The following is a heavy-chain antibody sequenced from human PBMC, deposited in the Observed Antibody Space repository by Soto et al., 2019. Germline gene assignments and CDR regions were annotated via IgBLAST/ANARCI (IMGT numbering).Heavy chain of an antibody. CDR2: MSYDGSNK. V-gene: IGHV3-30*18. CDR3: AKDEAATYYYYYGMDV. J-gene: IGHJ6*02. CDR1: GFTFSSYG. Sequence: GGSLRLSCAASGFTFSSYGMHWVRQAPGKGLEWVAVMSYDGSNKYYADSVKGRFTISRDNSKNTLYLQMNSLRAEDTAVYYCAKDEAATYYYYYGMDVWGQGTTVTVSS. D-gene: IGHD1-26*01.